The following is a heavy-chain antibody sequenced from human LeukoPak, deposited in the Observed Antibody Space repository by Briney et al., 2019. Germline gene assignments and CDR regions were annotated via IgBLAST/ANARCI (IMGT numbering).Heavy chain of an antibody. CDR2: IHYSGTT. CDR3: ARGSHDTIRGVLDI. CDR1: GGSISSDCW. V-gene: IGHV4-4*02. Sequence: PSETLSLTCAVSGGSISSDCWWSWVRQPPGKGLEYIGEIHYSGTTNYDPSLKSRVTISLDKSKNQFSLNLNSVTAADTAVFYCARGSHDTIRGVLDIWGQGTMVTVSS. J-gene: IGHJ3*02. D-gene: IGHD3-10*01.